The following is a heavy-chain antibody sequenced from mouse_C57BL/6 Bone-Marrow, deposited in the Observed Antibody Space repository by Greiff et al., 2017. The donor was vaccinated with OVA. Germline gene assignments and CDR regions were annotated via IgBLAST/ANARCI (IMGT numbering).Heavy chain of an antibody. D-gene: IGHD1-1*01. CDR1: GFTFSDYY. CDR3: ARPSTTVVEYFDV. V-gene: IGHV5-12*01. J-gene: IGHJ1*03. Sequence: EVKVVESGGGLVQPGGSLKLSCAASGFTFSDYYMYWVRQTPEKRLEWVAYISNGGGSTYYPDTVKGRFTISRDNAKNTLYLQMSRLKSEDTAMYYCARPSTTVVEYFDVWGTGTTVTVSS. CDR2: ISNGGGST.